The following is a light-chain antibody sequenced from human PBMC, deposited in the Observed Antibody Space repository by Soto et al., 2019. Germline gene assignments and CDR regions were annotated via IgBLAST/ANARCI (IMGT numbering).Light chain of an antibody. CDR2: QVS. Sequence: DVVMTQSPLSLPVTLGQPAYISCRSSESLVYSDGNTYLTLFQQRPGQSPRRLIFQVSKRVAAVSDRFSGSGAVPEFTLKISRLAAEDGGCYSCMQGLHWPPTFGPRTRLDIK. V-gene: IGKV2-30*01. CDR3: MQGLHWPPT. J-gene: IGKJ3*01. CDR1: ESLVYSDGNTY.